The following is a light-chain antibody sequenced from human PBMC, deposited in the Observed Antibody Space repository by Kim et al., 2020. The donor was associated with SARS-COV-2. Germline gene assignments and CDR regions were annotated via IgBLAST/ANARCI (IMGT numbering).Light chain of an antibody. CDR3: QQYYNLPRA. J-gene: IGKJ1*01. Sequence: EIVMTQSPATLSVSPGERATLSCRASQSVSSNLAWYQQKPGQAPRLLIYGASTRATGIPARFSGSGSGTEFTLTISSLQSEDFAVYYCQQYYNLPRAFGQRTQVDIK. CDR1: QSVSSN. CDR2: GAS. V-gene: IGKV3-15*01.